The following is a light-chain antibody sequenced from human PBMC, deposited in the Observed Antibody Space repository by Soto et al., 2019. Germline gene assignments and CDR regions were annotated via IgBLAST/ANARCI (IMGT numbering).Light chain of an antibody. CDR2: DVF. Sequence: DIQMTQSPSSLSASVGDRVIITCQASQDISNYLNWYQKKPGKAPKLLIYDVFNLEAGVPSRFRGSGSGTDVTRHISCLQAEAIATYYCQQYDNLFFSFGGGTRVEIK. V-gene: IGKV1-33*01. J-gene: IGKJ4*01. CDR3: QQYDNLFFS. CDR1: QDISNY.